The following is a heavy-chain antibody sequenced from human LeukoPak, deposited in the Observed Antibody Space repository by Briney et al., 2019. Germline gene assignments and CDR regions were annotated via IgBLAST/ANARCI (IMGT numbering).Heavy chain of an antibody. J-gene: IGHJ4*02. CDR2: ISTYNGNA. V-gene: IGHV1-18*04. D-gene: IGHD3-16*01. CDR3: ARGGLLGELFSPDY. Sequence: VASVKVSCKASGYTFTSYGITWVRQAPGQGLEWMGWISTYNGNANYAQNLQGRVTMTTDTSTTTPYIALRSLRSDDTAVYYCARGGLLGELFSPDYWGQGTLVTVSS. CDR1: GYTFTSYG.